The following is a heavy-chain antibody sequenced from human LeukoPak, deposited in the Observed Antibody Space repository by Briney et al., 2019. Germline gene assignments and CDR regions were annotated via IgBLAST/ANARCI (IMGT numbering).Heavy chain of an antibody. D-gene: IGHD3-16*01. CDR3: GRIRDWGSTDY. CDR2: IYHSGST. V-gene: IGHV4-30-2*02. J-gene: IGHJ4*02. CDR1: GGSISSGGYS. Sequence: TSQTLSLTCAVSGGSISSGGYSWSWIRQPPGKGLEWIGYIYHSGSTYYNPSLKSRVTISVDRSKNQFSLKLSSVTAADTAVYYCGRIRDWGSTDYWGQGTRVTVSS.